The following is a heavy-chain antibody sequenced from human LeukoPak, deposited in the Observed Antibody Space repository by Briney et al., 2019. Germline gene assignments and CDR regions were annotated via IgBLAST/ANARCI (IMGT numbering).Heavy chain of an antibody. CDR2: INNDGSGT. CDR1: GFSFTNYY. CDR3: ARDPAASSLTRFNS. D-gene: IGHD6-13*01. V-gene: IGHV3-74*01. J-gene: IGHJ4*02. Sequence: PGGSLRLSCAASGFSFTNYYTHWVRQAPGKGLVWVSRINNDGSGTSYADSVKGRFTVSRDNAKNTLYLQMNSLRAEDTAVYYCARDPAASSLTRFNSWGQGTLVTVSS.